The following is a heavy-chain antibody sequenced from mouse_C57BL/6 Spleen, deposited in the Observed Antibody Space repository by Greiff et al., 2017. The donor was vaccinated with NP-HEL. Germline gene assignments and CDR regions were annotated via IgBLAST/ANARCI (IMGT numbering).Heavy chain of an antibody. Sequence: EVKLVESGGGLVKPGGSLKLSCAASGFTFSSYAMSWVRQTPEKRLEWVATISDGGSYTYYPDNVKGRFTISRDNAKNNLYLQMSHLKSEDTAMYYCARDGTVVNAMDYWGQGTSVTVSS. CDR2: ISDGGSYT. V-gene: IGHV5-4*01. J-gene: IGHJ4*01. CDR1: GFTFSSYA. CDR3: ARDGTVVNAMDY. D-gene: IGHD1-1*01.